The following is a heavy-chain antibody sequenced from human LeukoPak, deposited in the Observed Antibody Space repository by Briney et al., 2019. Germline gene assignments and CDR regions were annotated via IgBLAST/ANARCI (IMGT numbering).Heavy chain of an antibody. J-gene: IGHJ3*02. V-gene: IGHV4-59*01. Sequence: SETLSLTCTVSGGSISSYYRSWIRQPPGKGLKWIRYIYYSGSTNYNPSLKSRVTISVDTSKNQFSLKLSSVTAADTAVYYCARGLMLSSSRSGAFDIWGQGTMVTVSS. CDR3: ARGLMLSSSRSGAFDI. D-gene: IGHD6-6*01. CDR2: IYYSGST. CDR1: GGSISSYY.